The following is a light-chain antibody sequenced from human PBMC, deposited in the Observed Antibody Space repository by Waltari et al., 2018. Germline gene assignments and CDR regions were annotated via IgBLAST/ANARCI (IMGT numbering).Light chain of an antibody. J-gene: IGKJ5*01. Sequence: EIVLTQSPATLSLSPGERATLSCRASQTVSSYLAWNQQKPGQAPRLLIYDASNRATGISARFSGSGSGTAFTLTISSLEPEDFAVYYCQQRSNWPITFGQGTRLEIK. CDR2: DAS. V-gene: IGKV3-11*01. CDR3: QQRSNWPIT. CDR1: QTVSSY.